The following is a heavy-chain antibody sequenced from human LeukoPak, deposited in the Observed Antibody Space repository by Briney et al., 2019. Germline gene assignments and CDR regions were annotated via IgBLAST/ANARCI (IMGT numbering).Heavy chain of an antibody. Sequence: SETLSLTCTVSGGSISTSAFYWGWIRQPPGKGLEWIGSIYDSGNEFYNPSLKSRVTISADTSKNQFSLKLNSVTAADTAMYYCARGIVGATTDYWGQGTLVTVSS. V-gene: IGHV4-39*01. D-gene: IGHD1-26*01. J-gene: IGHJ4*02. CDR3: ARGIVGATTDY. CDR2: IYDSGNE. CDR1: GGSISTSAFY.